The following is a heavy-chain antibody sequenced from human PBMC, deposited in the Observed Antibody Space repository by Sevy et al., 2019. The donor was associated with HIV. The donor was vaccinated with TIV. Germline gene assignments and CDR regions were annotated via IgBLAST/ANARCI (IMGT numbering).Heavy chain of an antibody. D-gene: IGHD1-26*01. CDR3: ARENKWERYFDY. J-gene: IGHJ4*02. V-gene: IGHV3-11*01. CDR1: GFTFSDYY. CDR2: VSSSGSTI. Sequence: GGSLRLSCAASGFTFSDYYMSWIRQAPGKGLEWVSYVSSSGSTIYYADSVKGRFTISRDNAKNSLYLQMNSLRAEDTAVYYCARENKWERYFDYWGQGTLVTVSS.